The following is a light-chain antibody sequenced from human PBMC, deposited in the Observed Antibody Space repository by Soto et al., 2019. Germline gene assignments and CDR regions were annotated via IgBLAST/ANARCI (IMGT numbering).Light chain of an antibody. CDR2: KTN. V-gene: IGLV1-47*01. CDR1: DSNIGSNS. Sequence: QSVLTQPPSASGTPGQRVAISCSGSDSNIGSNSVFWYQQLPGTAPKLLIYKTNQRPSGVPDRFSGSKSGTSASLAISGLRSEDEADYYCAAWDDSLSGWVFGGGTKLTVL. CDR3: AAWDDSLSGWV. J-gene: IGLJ3*02.